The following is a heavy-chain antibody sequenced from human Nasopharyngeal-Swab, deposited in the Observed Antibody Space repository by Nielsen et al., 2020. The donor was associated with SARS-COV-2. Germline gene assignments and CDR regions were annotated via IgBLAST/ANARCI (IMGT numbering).Heavy chain of an antibody. CDR2: ISSSSSTI. D-gene: IGHD5-24*01. J-gene: IGHJ4*02. Sequence: WIRQPPGKGLEWVSYISSSSSTIYYADSVKGRFTISRDNAKNSLYLQMNSLGAEDTAVYYCARDSSWGRDGYYRGDYWGQGTLVTVSS. V-gene: IGHV3-48*04. CDR3: ARDSSWGRDGYYRGDY.